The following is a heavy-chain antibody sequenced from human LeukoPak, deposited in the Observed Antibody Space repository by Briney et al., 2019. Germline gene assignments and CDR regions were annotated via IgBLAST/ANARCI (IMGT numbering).Heavy chain of an antibody. D-gene: IGHD4-17*01. Sequence: SETLSLTSAVYGGSFSGYYWSWIRQPPGKGLEWIGEINHSGSTNYNPSLKSRVTLSVDTSKNQFSLKLSSVTAADTAVYYCARDRGGYGDVFDYWGQGALVTVSS. CDR1: GGSFSGYY. CDR3: ARDRGGYGDVFDY. V-gene: IGHV4-34*09. J-gene: IGHJ4*02. CDR2: INHSGST.